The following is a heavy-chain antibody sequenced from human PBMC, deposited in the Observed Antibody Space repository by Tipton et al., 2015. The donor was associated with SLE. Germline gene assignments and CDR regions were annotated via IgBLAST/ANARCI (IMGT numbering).Heavy chain of an antibody. Sequence: TLSLTCAVSGGSIRSSNWWSWFRHHPGKGLEWIGYISYSGGTYYSPTLKSRVTLSVGTSKNQFSLKLSSVTAADTAIYYCARQSHDVPHTAAFDYWGQGTLVTVSS. D-gene: IGHD1-1*01. V-gene: IGHV4-31*11. J-gene: IGHJ4*02. CDR1: GGSIRSSNW. CDR2: ISYSGGT. CDR3: ARQSHDVPHTAAFDY.